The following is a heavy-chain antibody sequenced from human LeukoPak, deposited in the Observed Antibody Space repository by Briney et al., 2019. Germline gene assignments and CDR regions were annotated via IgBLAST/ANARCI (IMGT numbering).Heavy chain of an antibody. CDR3: VRVGNCREFDY. Sequence: PGGSLRLSCAASGFTFSNYALRWVRQAPGKGLEYVSAISSNGDATFYANSVKGRFTISRDDSKNTLYLQMGSLRAEDMAVYYCVRVGNCREFDYWGQGTLVTVSS. J-gene: IGHJ4*02. D-gene: IGHD1-7*01. CDR1: GFTFSNYA. V-gene: IGHV3-64*01. CDR2: ISSNGDAT.